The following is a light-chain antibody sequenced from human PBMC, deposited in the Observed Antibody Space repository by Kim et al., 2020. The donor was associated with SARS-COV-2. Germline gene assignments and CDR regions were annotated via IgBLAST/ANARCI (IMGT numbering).Light chain of an antibody. V-gene: IGKV1-12*01. CDR3: QQANSFPPFT. J-gene: IGKJ1*01. CDR1: QNINTW. Sequence: IQMTQSPSSVSASVGDRVTITCRASQNINTWLAWYQQKPGKAPKLLIYAAPTLQSGVPSRFSGSGSGTAFTLTIARLQPDDSATYYCQQANSFPPFTFGQGTKVEI. CDR2: AAP.